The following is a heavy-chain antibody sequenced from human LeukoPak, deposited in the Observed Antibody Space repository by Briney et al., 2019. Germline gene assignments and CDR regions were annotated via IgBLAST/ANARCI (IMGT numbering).Heavy chain of an antibody. CDR3: ARGAAAENNWFDP. V-gene: IGHV3-74*01. J-gene: IGHJ5*02. CDR2: IYSEGSRT. Sequence: GGSLRLSCAGSGFTLSSYWMHWVRQGPGKGLVWVSRIYSEGSRTTYADSVRGRFTISGDNAKNTLYLQMNSLRADDTAVYYCARGAAAENNWFDPWGQGTLVTVSS. CDR1: GFTLSSYW. D-gene: IGHD6-13*01.